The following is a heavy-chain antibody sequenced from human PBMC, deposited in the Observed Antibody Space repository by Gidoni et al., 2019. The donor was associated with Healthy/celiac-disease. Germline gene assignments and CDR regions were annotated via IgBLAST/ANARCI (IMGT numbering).Heavy chain of an antibody. CDR1: GGSFSGSY. Sequence: QVQLQQWGAGLLKPSETLSLTCAFYGGSFSGSYWSWIRQPPGKGLEWIGEINHSGSTNYNPSLKSRITIAVDTSKNQFTLKLGSVTAADTAVYYCARDPSSYYDSSGGDYWGQGTLVTVSS. D-gene: IGHD3-22*01. CDR2: INHSGST. J-gene: IGHJ4*02. CDR3: ARDPSSYYDSSGGDY. V-gene: IGHV4-34*01.